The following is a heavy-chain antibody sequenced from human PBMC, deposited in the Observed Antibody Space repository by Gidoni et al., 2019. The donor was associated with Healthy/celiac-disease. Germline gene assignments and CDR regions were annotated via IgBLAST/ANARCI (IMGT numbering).Heavy chain of an antibody. D-gene: IGHD1-26*01. Sequence: QLQLQESGSGLVKPSQTLSLTCAVSGGSISSGGYSWSWIRQPPGKRLEWIGYIYHSGSTYYNPSLKSRVTISVDRSKNQFSLKLSSVTAADTAVYYCARGTLSGGDVGGQSHAFDIWGQGTMVTVSS. V-gene: IGHV4-30-2*01. CDR3: ARGTLSGGDVGGQSHAFDI. J-gene: IGHJ3*02. CDR2: IYHSGST. CDR1: GGSISSGGYS.